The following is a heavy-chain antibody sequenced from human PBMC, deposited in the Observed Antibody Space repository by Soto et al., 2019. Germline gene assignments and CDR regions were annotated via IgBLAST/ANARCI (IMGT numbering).Heavy chain of an antibody. CDR1: GASISRYY. D-gene: IGHD3-10*01. CDR3: ARDHLWLGEFWFDP. Sequence: PSETLSLTCTVSGASISRYYWSWIRQSPGKGLEWIGYLYNTGSTIYNPSLKSRVTVSVDTSKNQFSLKLSSVTAADTAVYYCARDHLWLGEFWFDPWGQGTLVTVSS. J-gene: IGHJ5*02. V-gene: IGHV4-59*01. CDR2: LYNTGST.